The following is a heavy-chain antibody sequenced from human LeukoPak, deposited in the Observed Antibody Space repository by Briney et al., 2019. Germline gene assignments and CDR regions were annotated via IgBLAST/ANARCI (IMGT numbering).Heavy chain of an antibody. Sequence: GASVKVSCKASGYTFTSYYMHWVRQAPGQGLEWMGIINPSGGSTSYAQKFQGRVTMTRDTSTSTVYMELSSLRAEDTAVYYCARVPAAGLNYYYYMDVWGKGTTVTVSS. CDR3: ARVPAAGLNYYYYMDV. J-gene: IGHJ6*03. CDR1: GYTFTSYY. V-gene: IGHV1-46*01. CDR2: INPSGGST. D-gene: IGHD6-25*01.